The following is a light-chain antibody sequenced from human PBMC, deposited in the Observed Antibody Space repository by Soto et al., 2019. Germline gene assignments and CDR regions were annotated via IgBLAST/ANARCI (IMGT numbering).Light chain of an antibody. V-gene: IGKV3-15*01. J-gene: IGKJ5*01. CDR1: QSVSSSY. CDR3: QQYKNWPPIT. CDR2: DAS. Sequence: EIVLTQSPGTLSLSPGERATLSCSAIQSVSSSYLAWYQQKPGQAPRLLIYDASTKATGVPARFSGSGSWTEFTLTISSLQSEDFAVYYCQQYKNWPPITFGQGTRLEIK.